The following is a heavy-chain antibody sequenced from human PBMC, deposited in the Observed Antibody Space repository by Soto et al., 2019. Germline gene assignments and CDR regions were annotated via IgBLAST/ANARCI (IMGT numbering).Heavy chain of an antibody. Sequence: QVQLVESGGSVVQPGGSLRLSCAASGFTFSRYSMHWVRQAPGKGLEWVAVISYDGRTEYYADSVKGRFTISRDTSKNTLYLQMNSLRPEDTAMYFCSRDELVVIPAAKFHYYYGMDVWGQGTTVTVSS. CDR1: GFTFSRYS. CDR3: SRDELVVIPAAKFHYYYGMDV. CDR2: ISYDGRTE. V-gene: IGHV3-30-3*01. J-gene: IGHJ6*02. D-gene: IGHD2-2*01.